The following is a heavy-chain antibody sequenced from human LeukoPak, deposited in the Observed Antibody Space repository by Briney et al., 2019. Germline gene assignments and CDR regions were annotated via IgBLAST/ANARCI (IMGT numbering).Heavy chain of an antibody. Sequence: PGGSLRLSCAASGFSFKDYNMHWARQAPGKGLEWVAVITYDGSNKYYTESVKGRFTISRDNSKSTLYLQMNSLRAEDTAVYYCAKVRWDNSGRYYLDDWGQGTLVTVSS. J-gene: IGHJ4*02. V-gene: IGHV3-30*18. CDR1: GFSFKDYN. CDR3: AKVRWDNSGRYYLDD. D-gene: IGHD6-19*01. CDR2: ITYDGSNK.